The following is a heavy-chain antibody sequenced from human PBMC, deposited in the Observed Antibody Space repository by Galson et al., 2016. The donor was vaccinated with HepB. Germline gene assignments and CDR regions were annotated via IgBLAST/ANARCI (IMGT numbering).Heavy chain of an antibody. V-gene: IGHV3-53*01. CDR1: GFGVSSNY. CDR3: ARGGKWQLGSLYFDS. D-gene: IGHD3-16*01. Sequence: SLRLSCAASGFGVSSNYMSWVRQAPGKGLEWLSVLYGGGTTFYAGSVRGRFTISRDNSQNTLYLQMNSLRAEDTAVYFCARGGKWQLGSLYFDSWGQGTLVTVSS. CDR2: LYGGGTT. J-gene: IGHJ4*02.